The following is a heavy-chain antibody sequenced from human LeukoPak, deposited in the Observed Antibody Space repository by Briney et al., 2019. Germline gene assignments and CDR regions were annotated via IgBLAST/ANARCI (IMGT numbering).Heavy chain of an antibody. J-gene: IGHJ4*02. Sequence: SETLSLTCTVSGGSISSSTYFWSWIRQPPGKGLEWIGSVYYSGSTYYNPSLKSRVTISVDTSRNQFSLKLSSVTAADTAVYYCARDRYFYDSSGYYYYFDYWGQGTLVTVSS. CDR3: ARDRYFYDSSGYYYYFDY. V-gene: IGHV4-39*07. CDR1: GGSISSSTYF. D-gene: IGHD3-22*01. CDR2: VYYSGST.